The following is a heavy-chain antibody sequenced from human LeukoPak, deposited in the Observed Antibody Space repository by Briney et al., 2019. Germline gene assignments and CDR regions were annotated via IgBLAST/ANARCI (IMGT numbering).Heavy chain of an antibody. V-gene: IGHV1-46*01. CDR2: ISPSGGST. CDR3: ARDNSVRDEAWWFNP. D-gene: IGHD5-24*01. Sequence: ASVKVSCKASGGTFSSYAISWVRQAPGQGPEWMGVISPSGGSTTYAQKFQGRVTLTKDMSTSTDYLELSSLRSEDTAVYYCARDNSVRDEAWWFNPWGQGTLVTVSS. CDR1: GGTFSSYA. J-gene: IGHJ5*02.